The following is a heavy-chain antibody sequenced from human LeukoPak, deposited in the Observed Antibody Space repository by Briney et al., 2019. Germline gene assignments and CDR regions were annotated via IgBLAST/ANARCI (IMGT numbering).Heavy chain of an antibody. D-gene: IGHD4-17*01. J-gene: IGHJ3*02. V-gene: IGHV4-34*01. CDR3: ARIPPTGAFDI. CDR1: GGSFSGYY. CDR2: INHSGST. Sequence: SETLSLTCAVYGGSFSGYYWSWIRQPPGKGLEWIGEINHSGSTNYNPSLKSRVTISVDTSKNQFSLKLSSVTAADTAVYYCARIPPTGAFDIWGQGTMVTVSS.